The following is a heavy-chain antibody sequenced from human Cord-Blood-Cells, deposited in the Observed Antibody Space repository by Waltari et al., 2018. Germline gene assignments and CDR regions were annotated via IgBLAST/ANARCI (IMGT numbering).Heavy chain of an antibody. CDR2: ISSSSTI. D-gene: IGHD3-3*01. Sequence: EVQLVESGGGSVQPGGSLRLSGAASGFTFSSYSMNWVRQAPGKGLEWVSYISSSSTIYYADSVKGRFTISRDNAKNSLYLQMNSLRDEDTAVYYCARARTGVFGVVIDYWGQGTLVTVSS. V-gene: IGHV3-48*02. J-gene: IGHJ4*02. CDR3: ARARTGVFGVVIDY. CDR1: GFTFSSYS.